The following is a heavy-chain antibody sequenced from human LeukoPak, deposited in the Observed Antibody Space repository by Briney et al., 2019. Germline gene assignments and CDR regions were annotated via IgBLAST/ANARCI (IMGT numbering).Heavy chain of an antibody. Sequence: SETLSLTCSVSGGSFSRYYWSWIRQPAGKGLEWIGRIYTSGSTNYNPSLKSRVTMSVDTSKNQFSLKLSSVTAADTAVYYCARALTRVTSDDYWGQGTLVTVSS. CDR1: GGSFSRYY. CDR2: IYTSGST. V-gene: IGHV4-4*07. CDR3: ARALTRVTSDDY. J-gene: IGHJ4*02. D-gene: IGHD3-10*01.